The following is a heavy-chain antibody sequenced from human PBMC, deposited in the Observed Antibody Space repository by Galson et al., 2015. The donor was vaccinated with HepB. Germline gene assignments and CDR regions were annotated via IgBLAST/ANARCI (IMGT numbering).Heavy chain of an antibody. D-gene: IGHD4-17*01. J-gene: IGHJ4*02. CDR2: ISGSGGST. Sequence: SLRLSCAASGFTFSSYAMSWVRQAPGKGLEWVSAISGSGGSTYYADSVKGRFTISRDNSKNTLYLQMNSLRAEDTAVYYCAKSLSYGDYLLELDYWGQGTLVTVSS. V-gene: IGHV3-23*01. CDR1: GFTFSSYA. CDR3: AKSLSYGDYLLELDY.